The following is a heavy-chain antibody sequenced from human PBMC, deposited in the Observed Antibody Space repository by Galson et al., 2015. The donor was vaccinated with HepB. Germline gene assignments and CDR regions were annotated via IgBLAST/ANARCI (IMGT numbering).Heavy chain of an antibody. J-gene: IGHJ6*02. Sequence: LSLTCTVSGGSISSSSYYWGWIRQPPGKGLEWIGSIYYSGNTYYNPSLKSRVTISVDTSKNQFSLKLSSVTAADTAVYYCARDGIVGATMYYYGMDVWGQGTTVTVSS. CDR2: IYYSGNT. CDR1: GGSISSSSYY. CDR3: ARDGIVGATMYYYGMDV. V-gene: IGHV4-39*07. D-gene: IGHD1-26*01.